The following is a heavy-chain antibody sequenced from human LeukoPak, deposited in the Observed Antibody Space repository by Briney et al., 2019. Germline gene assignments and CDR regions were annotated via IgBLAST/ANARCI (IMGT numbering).Heavy chain of an antibody. Sequence: PSETLSLTCTVSGGSISSGDHYWSWLRQPPGKGLEWIGYIYYSGSTYYNPSLKSRVTISVDTSKNQFSLKLSSVTAADTAVYYCARVAVADADYWGQGTLVTVSS. CDR2: IYYSGST. D-gene: IGHD6-19*01. CDR3: ARVAVADADY. V-gene: IGHV4-30-4*01. CDR1: GGSISSGDHY. J-gene: IGHJ4*02.